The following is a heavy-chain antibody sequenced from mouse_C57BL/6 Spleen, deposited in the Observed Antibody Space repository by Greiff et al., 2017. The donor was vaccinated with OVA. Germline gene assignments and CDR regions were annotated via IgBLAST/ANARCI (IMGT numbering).Heavy chain of an antibody. CDR1: GYTFTDYY. D-gene: IGHD4-1*01. Sequence: VQLQQSGPVLVKPGASVKMSCKASGYTFTDYYMNWVKQSHGKSLEWIGVINPYNGGTSYNQKFKGKATLTVDKSSSTAYMELNSLTSEDSAVYYCARTSTGTGGFYYYAMDYWGQGTSVTVSS. V-gene: IGHV1-19*01. J-gene: IGHJ4*01. CDR3: ARTSTGTGGFYYYAMDY. CDR2: INPYNGGT.